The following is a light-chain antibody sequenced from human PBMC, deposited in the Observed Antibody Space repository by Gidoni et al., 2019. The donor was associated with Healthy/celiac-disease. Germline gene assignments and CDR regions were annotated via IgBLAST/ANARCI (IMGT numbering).Light chain of an antibody. Sequence: QSALTQPASVSGSPGQSITISCTGTSSDVGSYNLVSWYQQHPGKAPKLMIYEVSKRPSGVSHRFSGSKSGNTASLTISGLQAEDEADYYCCSYAGSSFYVFGTGTKVTVL. CDR1: SSDVGSYNL. CDR2: EVS. J-gene: IGLJ1*01. CDR3: CSYAGSSFYV. V-gene: IGLV2-23*02.